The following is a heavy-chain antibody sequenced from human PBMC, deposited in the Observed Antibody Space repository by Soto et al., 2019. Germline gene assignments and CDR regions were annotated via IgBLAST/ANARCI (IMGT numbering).Heavy chain of an antibody. J-gene: IGHJ2*01. D-gene: IGHD2-15*01. Sequence: QVQLVQSGAEVKKPGASVKVSCKASGYTFNNYGISWVRQAPGQGLEWMGWIGPYNCNTDHAQNFQGRVTMTTDTSTNTAYMELRSLRSDDTALYYCTRCYCSVGRCYTCWHVDLWGRGTLVTVSS. CDR2: IGPYNCNT. CDR1: GYTFNNYG. V-gene: IGHV1-18*01. CDR3: TRCYCSVGRCYTCWHVDL.